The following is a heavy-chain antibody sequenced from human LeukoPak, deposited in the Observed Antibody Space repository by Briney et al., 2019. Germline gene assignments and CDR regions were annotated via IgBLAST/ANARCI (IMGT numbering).Heavy chain of an antibody. CDR2: INHSGST. Sequence: PSETLSLTCAVYGGSFSGYYWSWIRQPPGKGLEWIGEINHSGSTNYNPSLKSRVTISVDTSKNQFSLKLSSVTAADTAVYYCARLKSHSSSWPFYYYYYMDVWGKGTTVTVSS. J-gene: IGHJ6*03. D-gene: IGHD6-13*01. V-gene: IGHV4-34*01. CDR3: ARLKSHSSSWPFYYYYYMDV. CDR1: GGSFSGYY.